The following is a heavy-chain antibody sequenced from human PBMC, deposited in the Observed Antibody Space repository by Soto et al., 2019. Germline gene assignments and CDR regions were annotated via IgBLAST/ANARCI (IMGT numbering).Heavy chain of an antibody. V-gene: IGHV3-23*01. CDR2: ISGSGGST. J-gene: IGHJ6*02. CDR1: GFTFSSYA. CDR3: AKYEGPTVVVAADLYYYYYGMDV. Sequence: PGGSLRLSCAASGFTFSSYAMSWVRQAPGKGLEWVSAISGSGGSTYYADSVKGRFTISRDNSKNTLYLQMNSLRAEDTAVYYCAKYEGPTVVVAADLYYYYYGMDVWGQGTTVTVSS. D-gene: IGHD2-15*01.